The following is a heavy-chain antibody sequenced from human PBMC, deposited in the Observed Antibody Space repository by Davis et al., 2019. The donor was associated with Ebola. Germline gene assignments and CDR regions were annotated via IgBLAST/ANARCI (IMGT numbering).Heavy chain of an antibody. D-gene: IGHD2-2*01. CDR3: ARDQRGVVPAAVDY. Sequence: PGGSLRLSCAASGFTFSSYAMHWVRQAPGKGLEWVAVISYDGSNKYYADSVKGRFTISRDNSKNTLYLQMNSLRAEDTAVYYCARDQRGVVPAAVDYWGQGTLVTVSS. V-gene: IGHV3-30-3*01. J-gene: IGHJ4*02. CDR1: GFTFSSYA. CDR2: ISYDGSNK.